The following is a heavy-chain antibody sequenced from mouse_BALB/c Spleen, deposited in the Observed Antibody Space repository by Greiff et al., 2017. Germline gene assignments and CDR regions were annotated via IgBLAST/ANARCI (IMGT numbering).Heavy chain of an antibody. Sequence: EVQGVESGGDLVKPGGSLKLSCAASGFTFSSYGMSWVRQTPDKRLEWVATISSGGSYTYYPDSVKGRFTISRDNAKNTLYLQMSSLKSEDTAMYYCARHKDAYYGNYDYAMDYWGQGTSVTVSS. V-gene: IGHV5-6*01. CDR2: ISSGGSYT. D-gene: IGHD2-10*01. CDR3: ARHKDAYYGNYDYAMDY. J-gene: IGHJ4*01. CDR1: GFTFSSYG.